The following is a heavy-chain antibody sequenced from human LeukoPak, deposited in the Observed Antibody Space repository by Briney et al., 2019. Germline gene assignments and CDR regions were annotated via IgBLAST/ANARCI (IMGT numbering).Heavy chain of an antibody. D-gene: IGHD4-17*01. V-gene: IGHV1-2*06. CDR1: GYTFTGYY. CDR2: INPNSGGT. CDR3: AREPTVTTGGYYYYYMDV. J-gene: IGHJ6*03. Sequence: GASVKVSCKASGYTFTGYYMHWVRQAPGQGLEWMGRINPNSGGTNYAQKFQGRVTMTRDTSISTAYMELSRLRSDDTAVYYCAREPTVTTGGYYYYYMDVWGKGTTVTVSS.